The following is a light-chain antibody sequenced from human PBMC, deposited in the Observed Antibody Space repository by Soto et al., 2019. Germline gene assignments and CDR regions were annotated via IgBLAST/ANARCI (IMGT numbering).Light chain of an antibody. CDR2: KIS. J-gene: IGKJ2*01. Sequence: DIVMTQTPLSSPVTLGQPASISCRSSQSLVHSDGNTYLSWLHQRTGQPPRLPIYKISNRFSGVPERSSSSGAWTDFTLKSSRVEAEDDGVYYCMPAKHFPFYSVGQGTKLEI. V-gene: IGKV2-24*01. CDR3: MPAKHFPFYS. CDR1: QSLVHSDGNTY.